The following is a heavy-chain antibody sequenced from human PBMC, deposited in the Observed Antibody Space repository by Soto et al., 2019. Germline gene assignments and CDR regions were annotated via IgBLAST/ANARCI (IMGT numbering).Heavy chain of an antibody. J-gene: IGHJ4*01. CDR2: TYYNSNT. V-gene: IGHV4-30-2*01. D-gene: IGHD4-17*01. Sequence: SSETLSLTCIVSGDSITRGGYSWIWIRQPPGKGLEWIGHTYYNSNTYYNPSFKSRVTVSVDKSRNQFSLTLTSVTAADTAVYFCARYDFGIFDYWGHGILVTVSS. CDR3: ARYDFGIFDY. CDR1: GDSITRGGYS.